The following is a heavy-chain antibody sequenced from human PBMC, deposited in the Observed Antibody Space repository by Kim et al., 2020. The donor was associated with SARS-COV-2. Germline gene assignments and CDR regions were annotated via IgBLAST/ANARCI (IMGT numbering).Heavy chain of an antibody. Sequence: SETLSLTCAVYGGSFSGYYWSWIRQPPGKGLEWIGEINHSGSTNYNPSLKSRVTISVDTSKNQFSLKLSSVTAADTAVYYCASNRYYDLWSGYYSYYFD. V-gene: IGHV4-34*01. CDR3: ASNRYYDLWSGYYSYYFD. CDR2: INHSGST. CDR1: GGSFSGYY. J-gene: IGHJ4*01. D-gene: IGHD3-3*01.